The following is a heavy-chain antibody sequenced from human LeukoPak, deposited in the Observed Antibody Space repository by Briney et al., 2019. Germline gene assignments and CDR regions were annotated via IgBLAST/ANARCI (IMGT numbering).Heavy chain of an antibody. CDR3: ARGGTYYYHYFDY. D-gene: IGHD1-26*01. CDR2: IKQDGSEK. CDR1: GFTFRSYW. Sequence: GRSLRLSCVASGFTFRSYWMNWVRQAPGKGLEWVANIKQDGSEKYYVDSVKGRFTISRDNAKSSLYLQMNSLRAEDTAVYYCARGGTYYYHYFDYWGQGTLVTVSS. J-gene: IGHJ4*02. V-gene: IGHV3-7*05.